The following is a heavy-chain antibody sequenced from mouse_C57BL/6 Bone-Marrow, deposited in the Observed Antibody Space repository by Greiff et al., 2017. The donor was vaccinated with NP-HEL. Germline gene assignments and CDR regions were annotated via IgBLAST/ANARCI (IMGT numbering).Heavy chain of an antibody. V-gene: IGHV5-9*01. D-gene: IGHD1-1*01. CDR2: ISGGGGNT. CDR3: ARQIYYYGSSYKGFDY. Sequence: EVKLVESGGGLVKPGGSLKLSCAASGFTFSSYTMSWVRQTPEKRLEWVATISGGGGNTYYPDSVKGRFTISRDNAKNTLYLQMSSLRSEDTALYYCARQIYYYGSSYKGFDYWGQGTTLTVSS. CDR1: GFTFSSYT. J-gene: IGHJ2*01.